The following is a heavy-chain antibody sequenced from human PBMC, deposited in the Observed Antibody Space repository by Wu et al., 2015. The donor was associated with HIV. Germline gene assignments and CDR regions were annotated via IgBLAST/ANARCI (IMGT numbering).Heavy chain of an antibody. CDR2: IIPIFGTA. CDR1: GGTFSSYA. V-gene: IGHV1-69*13. Sequence: QVQLVQPGAEVKKPGSSVKVSCKASGGTFSSYAISWVRQAPGQGLEWMGRIIPIFGTANYAQKFQGRVTITADESTSTAYMELSSLRSEDTAVYYCARGSAGYCSSTSCYDYYGMDVWGQGTTVTVSS. D-gene: IGHD2-2*01. CDR3: ARGSAGYCSSTSCYDYYGMDV. J-gene: IGHJ6*02.